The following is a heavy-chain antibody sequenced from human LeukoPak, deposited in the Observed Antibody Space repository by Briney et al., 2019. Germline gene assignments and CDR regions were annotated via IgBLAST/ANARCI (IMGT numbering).Heavy chain of an antibody. Sequence: GASVKVSCKASGYTFTRYYIHWVRQAPGQGLEWMGWINTNTGNPTYAQGFTGRFVFSLDTSVSTAYLQISSLKAEDTAVYYCATYKGKVRGVTIYYYYYMDVWGKGTTVTISS. CDR3: ATYKGKVRGVTIYYYYYMDV. CDR2: INTNTGNP. J-gene: IGHJ6*03. CDR1: GYTFTRYY. V-gene: IGHV7-4-1*02. D-gene: IGHD3-10*01.